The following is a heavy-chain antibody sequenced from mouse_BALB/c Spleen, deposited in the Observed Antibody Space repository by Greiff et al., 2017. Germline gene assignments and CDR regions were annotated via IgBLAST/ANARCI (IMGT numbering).Heavy chain of an antibody. V-gene: IGHV1-69*02. CDR1: GYTFTSYW. Sequence: VQLQQSGAELVKPGASVKLSCKASGYTFTSYWMHWVKQRPGQGLEWIGEIDPSDSYTNYNQKFKGKATLTVDKSSSTAYMQLSSLTSEDSAVYYCARRDAAYWGQGTLVTVSA. J-gene: IGHJ3*01. CDR2: IDPSDSYT. CDR3: ARRDAAY.